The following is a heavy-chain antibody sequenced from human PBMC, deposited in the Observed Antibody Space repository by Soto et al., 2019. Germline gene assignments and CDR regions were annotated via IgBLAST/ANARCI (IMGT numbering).Heavy chain of an antibody. V-gene: IGHV3-64*01. J-gene: IGHJ6*03. D-gene: IGHD6-6*01. Sequence: PGGSLRLSCASSEFTFSNYAMIWVRQAPGKGLEYVSGISSNGVGTYYANSVQGRFTISRDNSKNTVYLQMGSLRPEDMAVYYCARRARPDFYYMDVWGKGTTVTVSS. CDR3: ARRARPDFYYMDV. CDR2: ISSNGVGT. CDR1: EFTFSNYA.